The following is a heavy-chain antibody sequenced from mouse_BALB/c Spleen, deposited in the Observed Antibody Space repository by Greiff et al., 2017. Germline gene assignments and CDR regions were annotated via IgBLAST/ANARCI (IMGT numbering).Heavy chain of an antibody. CDR1: GFNIKDYY. CDR2: IDPENGDT. J-gene: IGHJ3*01. D-gene: IGHD4-1*01. V-gene: IGHV14-4*02. CDR3: NAPLTGRFAY. Sequence: VQLQQPGAELVRSGASVKLSCTASGFNIKDYYMHWVKQRPEQGLEWIGWIDPENGDTEYAPKFQGKATMTADTSSNTAYLQLSSLTSEDTAVYYCNAPLTGRFAYWGQGTLGTVSA.